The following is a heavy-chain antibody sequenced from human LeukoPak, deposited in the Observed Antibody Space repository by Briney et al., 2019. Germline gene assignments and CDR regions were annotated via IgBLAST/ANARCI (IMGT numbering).Heavy chain of an antibody. V-gene: IGHV1-46*01. Sequence: GASVKVSCKASGYTFTSYYMHWVRQAPGQGLEWMGIINPSGGSTSCAQKFQGRVTMTRDTSTSTVYMELSSLRSEDTAVYYCARVKPNYYDSSAYGTFDIWGQGTMVTVSS. CDR1: GYTFTSYY. CDR3: ARVKPNYYDSSAYGTFDI. D-gene: IGHD3-22*01. J-gene: IGHJ3*02. CDR2: INPSGGST.